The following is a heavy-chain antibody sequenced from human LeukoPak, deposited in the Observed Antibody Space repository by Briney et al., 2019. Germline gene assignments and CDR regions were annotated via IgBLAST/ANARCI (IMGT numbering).Heavy chain of an antibody. D-gene: IGHD1-1*01. CDR3: ARHPRVRAVSTGWFDP. J-gene: IGHJ5*02. CDR2: IYHSGST. CDR1: GGSISSSNW. V-gene: IGHV4-4*02. Sequence: PSETLSLTCAVSGGSISSSNWWSWVRQPPGKGLEWIGEIYHSGSTNYNPSLKSRVTISVDTSKNQFSLKLSSVTAADTAVYYCARHPRVRAVSTGWFDPWGQGTLVTVSS.